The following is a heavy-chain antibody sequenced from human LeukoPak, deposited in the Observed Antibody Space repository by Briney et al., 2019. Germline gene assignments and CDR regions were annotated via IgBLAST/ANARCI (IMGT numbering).Heavy chain of an antibody. CDR3: ARDGCSSTSCLKGWFDP. CDR1: RYTFTSYY. D-gene: IGHD2-2*01. V-gene: IGHV1-46*01. J-gene: IGHJ5*02. Sequence: ASVKVSCKASRYTFTSYYMHWVRQAPGQGLEWMGIINPSGGSTSYAQKFQGRVTMTRDTSTSTVYMELSSLRSEDTAVYYCARDGCSSTSCLKGWFDPWGQGTLVTVSS. CDR2: INPSGGST.